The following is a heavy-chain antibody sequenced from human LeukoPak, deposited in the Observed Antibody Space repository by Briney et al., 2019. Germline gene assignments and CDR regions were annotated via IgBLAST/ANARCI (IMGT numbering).Heavy chain of an antibody. CDR2: ISYDGSNK. Sequence: GRSLRLSCAASGFTFSSYGMHWVRQAPGKGLEWVAVISYDGSNKYYADSVKGRFTISRDNSKNTLYLQMNSLRAEDTAVYYCAKDPQGGSSPPWGQGTLVTVSS. CDR1: GFTFSSYG. J-gene: IGHJ5*02. CDR3: AKDPQGGSSPP. V-gene: IGHV3-30*18. D-gene: IGHD2-15*01.